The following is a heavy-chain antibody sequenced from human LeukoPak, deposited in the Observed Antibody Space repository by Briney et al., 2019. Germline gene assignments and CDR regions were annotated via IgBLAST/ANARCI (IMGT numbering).Heavy chain of an antibody. V-gene: IGHV5-51*01. Sequence: GVSLKISCKDSGGYWIGWVRQMPGKGLEWMGIIYPGASDTRYSPSFQGQVTISADGSISTAYLQWSSLKASDTAMYYCARCSTCARSSGYYDAFDIWGQGTMVTVSS. CDR1: GGYW. J-gene: IGHJ3*02. CDR3: ARCSTCARSSGYYDAFDI. CDR2: IYPGASDT. D-gene: IGHD3-22*01.